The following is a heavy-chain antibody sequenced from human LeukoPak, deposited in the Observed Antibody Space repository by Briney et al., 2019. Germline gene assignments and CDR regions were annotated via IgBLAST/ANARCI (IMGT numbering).Heavy chain of an antibody. J-gene: IGHJ1*01. CDR3: ARDLSSSSTAYFHH. D-gene: IGHD6-6*01. CDR2: ISSSSRYI. V-gene: IGHV3-21*01. Sequence: PGGSLRLSCAASGFTFSSYSMNWVRQAPGKGLEWVSSISSSSRYIYYADSVKGRFTISRDNAKNPLYLQMNSLRAEDTAVYYCARDLSSSSTAYFHHWGQGTLVTVSS. CDR1: GFTFSSYS.